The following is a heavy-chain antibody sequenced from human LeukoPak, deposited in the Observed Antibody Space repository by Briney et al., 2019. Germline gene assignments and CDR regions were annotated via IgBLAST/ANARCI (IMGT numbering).Heavy chain of an antibody. Sequence: NSGGSLRLSCAASGFTFSDYYMSWIRQAPGKGLEWVSYISSSGSTIYYADSVKGRFTISRDNSKNTLYLQMNSLRAEDTAVYYCAKDERMVRGVIGAWGQGTLVTVSS. D-gene: IGHD3-10*01. CDR1: GFTFSDYY. J-gene: IGHJ5*02. CDR2: ISSSGSTI. CDR3: AKDERMVRGVIGA. V-gene: IGHV3-11*01.